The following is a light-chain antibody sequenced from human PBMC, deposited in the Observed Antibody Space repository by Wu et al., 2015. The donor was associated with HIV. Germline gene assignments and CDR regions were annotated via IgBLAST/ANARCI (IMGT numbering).Light chain of an antibody. J-gene: IGKJ2*03. CDR1: QSVSNNY. CDR2: GAS. V-gene: IGKV3-20*01. Sequence: EIVLTQSPGTLSLSPGERATLSCRASQSVSNNYLAWYQQKPGQAPRLLIYGASSRATGIPDRFSGSGSGTDFTLTISRLEPEDFAVYYCQQYGRSPKYSFGQGTKAGDQT. CDR3: QQYGRSPKYS.